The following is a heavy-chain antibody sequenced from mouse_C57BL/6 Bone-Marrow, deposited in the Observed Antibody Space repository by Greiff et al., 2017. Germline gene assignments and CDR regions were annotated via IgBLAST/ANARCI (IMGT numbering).Heavy chain of an antibody. J-gene: IGHJ2*01. CDR3: VPDYYGGY. Sequence: EVMLVESGGGLVQPTGSLKLSCAASGFSFNTYAMNWVRQAPGKGLEWVARIRSKSNNYETYYFASVKGRITISRDDSESMLYLQMNNLKTKDTAVYYCVPDYYGGYWGQGTTLTVSS. D-gene: IGHD2-4*01. CDR1: GFSFNTYA. CDR2: IRSKSNNYET. V-gene: IGHV10-1*01.